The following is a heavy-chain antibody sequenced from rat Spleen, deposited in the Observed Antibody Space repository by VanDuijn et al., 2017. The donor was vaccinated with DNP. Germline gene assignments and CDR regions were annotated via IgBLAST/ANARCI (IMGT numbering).Heavy chain of an antibody. D-gene: IGHD4-3*01. J-gene: IGHJ2*01. V-gene: IGHV5-22*01. CDR3: VRWNSGHFDY. CDR1: GFTFSDYY. CDR2: IRYDGGST. Sequence: EVQLVESGGGLVQPGRSLKLSCAASGFTFSDYYMAWVRQAPTKGLEWVAYIRYDGGSTYYGDSVKGRFAISRDNAKSTLYLQRNSLRSEDMATYYCVRWNSGHFDYWGQGVMVTVSS.